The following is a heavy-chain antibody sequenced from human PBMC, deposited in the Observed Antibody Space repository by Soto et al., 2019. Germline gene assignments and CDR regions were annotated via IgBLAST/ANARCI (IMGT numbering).Heavy chain of an antibody. J-gene: IGHJ4*02. V-gene: IGHV3-74*01. CDR3: ARGGVGRYCSSTSCYTWVFDY. CDR2: INSDGSST. Sequence: EVQQVESGGGLLQPGGSMRLSCAASGFTFSSYWMHWVRQAPGKGLVWVSRINSDGSSTSYADSVKGRFTISRDNARKTRYLQMNSLRAEDTAVYYCARGGVGRYCSSTSCYTWVFDYWGQGTLVTVSS. D-gene: IGHD2-2*02. CDR1: GFTFSSYW.